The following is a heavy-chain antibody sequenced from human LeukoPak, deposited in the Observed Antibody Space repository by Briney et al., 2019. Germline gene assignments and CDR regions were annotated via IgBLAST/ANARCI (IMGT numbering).Heavy chain of an antibody. J-gene: IGHJ6*03. D-gene: IGHD4-23*01. CDR3: ARHLGGGKDSYYYYYYYMDV. Sequence: SETLSLTCTVSGGSISSSSYYWGWIRQPPGKGLEWIGSIYYSGSTYYNPSLKSRVTISVDTSKNQFSLKLSSVTAADTAVYYCARHLGGGKDSYYYYYYYMDVWGKGTTVTVSS. CDR1: GGSISSSSYY. V-gene: IGHV4-39*01. CDR2: IYYSGST.